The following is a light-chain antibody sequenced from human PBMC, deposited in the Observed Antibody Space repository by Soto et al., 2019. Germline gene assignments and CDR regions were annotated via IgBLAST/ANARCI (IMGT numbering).Light chain of an antibody. CDR2: DAS. Sequence: EIVLTQSPDTLSLPPGERATLSCRASQSISSYLAWYQQKPGQAPRLLIYDASSRATGIPARFSGSGTGTDFTLTINSLQSEDFGVYYCHQYNNWPPSTVGQGTRLEI. CDR1: QSISSY. J-gene: IGKJ5*01. V-gene: IGKV3-11*01. CDR3: HQYNNWPPST.